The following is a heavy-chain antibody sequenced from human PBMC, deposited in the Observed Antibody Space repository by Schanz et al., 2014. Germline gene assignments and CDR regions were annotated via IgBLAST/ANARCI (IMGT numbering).Heavy chain of an antibody. V-gene: IGHV3-53*01. CDR3: ARHGDFDD. J-gene: IGHJ4*02. Sequence: EAQLVESGGGLIQPGGSLRLSCAASGLTVSSNYTSWIRQAPGKGLEWVSYISNSGTTIYYAVSVKGRFTISRDNSKNTLFLQMSSLRAEDTAVYYCARHGDFDDWCQGTLVTVSS. CDR1: GLTVSSNY. CDR2: SNSGTTI.